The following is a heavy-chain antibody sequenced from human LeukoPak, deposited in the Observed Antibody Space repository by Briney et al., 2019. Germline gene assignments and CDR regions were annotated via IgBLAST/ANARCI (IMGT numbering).Heavy chain of an antibody. CDR2: INAGDDNT. CDR3: ARDIYRGTDAYDM. V-gene: IGHV1-3*01. J-gene: IGHJ3*02. CDR1: GYAFPTYA. D-gene: IGHD3-10*01. Sequence: GSGQGACHASGYAFPTYAMHWVRQAPGQRREWMGLINAGDDNTRYSENFQGRVTITKDTSANTAYMELSRLRSEDTAVYYCARDIYRGTDAYDMWGQGTMVTVS.